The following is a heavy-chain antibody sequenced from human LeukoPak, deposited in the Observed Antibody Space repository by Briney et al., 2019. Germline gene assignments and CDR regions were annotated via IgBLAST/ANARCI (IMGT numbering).Heavy chain of an antibody. J-gene: IGHJ4*02. V-gene: IGHV1-8*02. CDR1: GYTFTGYY. CDR3: ARGLGDYYGSGSYVY. CDR2: MNTNSGNT. D-gene: IGHD3-10*01. Sequence: ASVKVSCKASGYTFTGYYMHWVRQAAGQGLEWMGWMNTNSGNTGYAQKFQGRVTMTRNTSISTAYMELSSLRSEDTAVYYCARGLGDYYGSGSYVYWGQGTLVTVSS.